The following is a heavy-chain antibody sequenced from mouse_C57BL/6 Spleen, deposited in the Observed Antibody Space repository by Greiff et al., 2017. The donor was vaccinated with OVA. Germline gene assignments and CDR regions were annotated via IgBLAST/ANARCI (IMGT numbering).Heavy chain of an antibody. V-gene: IGHV1-64*01. CDR2: IHPNSGST. Sequence: QVQLQQSGAELVKPGASVKLSCKASGYTFTSYWMHWVKQRPGQGLEWIGMIHPNSGSTNYNEKFKSKATLTVDKSSSTAYMQLSSLTSEDSAVYYCARKYYYGSRSYFDYWGQGTTLTVSS. D-gene: IGHD1-1*01. CDR1: GYTFTSYW. CDR3: ARKYYYGSRSYFDY. J-gene: IGHJ2*01.